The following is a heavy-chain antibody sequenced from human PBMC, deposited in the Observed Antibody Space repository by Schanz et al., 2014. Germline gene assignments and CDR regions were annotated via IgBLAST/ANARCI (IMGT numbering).Heavy chain of an antibody. J-gene: IGHJ4*02. D-gene: IGHD2-2*01. CDR1: GYSFSTYA. CDR2: INTKTGNP. Sequence: QVHLVQSESELKNPGALVKVSCKTSGYSFSTYAMNWVRQAPGQGLEWMGWINTKTGNPTYAQGFTGRFVFSLDTSVSTKHLQITNLKADDTAVYYCARGYCAGTSCPIFDYWGQGTLVTVSS. V-gene: IGHV7-4-1*02. CDR3: ARGYCAGTSCPIFDY.